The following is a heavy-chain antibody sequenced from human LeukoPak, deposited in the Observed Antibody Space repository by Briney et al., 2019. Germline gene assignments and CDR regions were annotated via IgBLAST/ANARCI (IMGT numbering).Heavy chain of an antibody. D-gene: IGHD6-13*01. CDR3: AVSSSWYLTFDY. J-gene: IGHJ4*02. V-gene: IGHV3-7*05. Sequence: PGGSLRLSCAASGFIFSSYWMSWVRQAPGKGLQWVANIKEDGSEKYYVDSVNGRFTISRDNAKNSRYLQMNSLRAEDTAVYYCAVSSSWYLTFDYWGQGTLITVSS. CDR1: GFIFSSYW. CDR2: IKEDGSEK.